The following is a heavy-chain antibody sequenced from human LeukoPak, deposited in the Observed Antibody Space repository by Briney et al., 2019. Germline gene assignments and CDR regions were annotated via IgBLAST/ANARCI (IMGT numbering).Heavy chain of an antibody. CDR2: INDRGHT. J-gene: IGHJ4*02. Sequence: PSETLSLTCAVHGGSFSGYHWNWIRQSPGKGLEWIGEINDRGHTNYNPSLESRVTISVDTSKKQFFLKLNSVTAADTAVYYCARDPTTVVTTPYYFDFWGQGTLVTVSS. D-gene: IGHD4-23*01. V-gene: IGHV4-34*01. CDR3: ARDPTTVVTTPYYFDF. CDR1: GGSFSGYH.